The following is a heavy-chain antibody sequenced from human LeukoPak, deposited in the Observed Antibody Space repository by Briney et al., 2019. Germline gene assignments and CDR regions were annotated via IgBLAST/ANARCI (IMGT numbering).Heavy chain of an antibody. D-gene: IGHD2-15*01. J-gene: IGHJ4*02. CDR1: GFTFSSHA. CDR2: ISGSGGST. V-gene: IGHV3-23*01. CDR3: AKYCSGGSCWFDY. Sequence: GGSLRLSCAASGFTFSSHAMSWVRQAPGKGLEWVSAISGSGGSTYYADSVKGRFTISRDNSKNTLYLQMNSLRAEDTAVYYCAKYCSGGSCWFDYWGQGTLVTVSS.